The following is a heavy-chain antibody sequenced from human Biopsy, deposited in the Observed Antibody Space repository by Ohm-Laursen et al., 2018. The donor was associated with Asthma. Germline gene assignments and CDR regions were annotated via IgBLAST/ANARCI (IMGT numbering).Heavy chain of an antibody. CDR2: ISTSGGSK. J-gene: IGHJ3*01. CDR1: GFTFSRYA. V-gene: IGHV3-23*01. Sequence: LRLSCSASGFTFSRYAMSWVRQTPDRGLEWVSGISTSGGSKYYADSVKGRFTLSRDNSKTTLSLQMNSLTEGDTAVYYCVKALGGGDGFDVWGLGTTVTVSS. CDR3: VKALGGGDGFDV.